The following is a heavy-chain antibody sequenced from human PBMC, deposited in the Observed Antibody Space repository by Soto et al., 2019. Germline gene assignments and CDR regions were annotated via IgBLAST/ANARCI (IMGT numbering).Heavy chain of an antibody. CDR1: GITFSNHA. CDR3: VPGSSGTRGEDS. Sequence: EVQLLESGGGLVQPGGSLRLSCAASGITFSNHAMTWVRQAPGKGLEWVSSVSESGSVTYYADSVRGRFTISRDNSTNTLYLQLNDLRAEDTAVYYCVPGSSGTRGEDSWGPAVLVTVSS. CDR2: VSESGSVT. J-gene: IGHJ4*02. V-gene: IGHV3-23*01. D-gene: IGHD1-1*01.